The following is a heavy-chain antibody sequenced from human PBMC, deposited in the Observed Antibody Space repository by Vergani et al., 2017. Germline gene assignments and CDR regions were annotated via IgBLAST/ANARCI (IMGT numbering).Heavy chain of an antibody. CDR2: VNYSGIA. V-gene: IGHV4-39*01. J-gene: IGHJ4*02. Sequence: QVQLQESGPGLVKPSETLSLSCIVSNGSISEKSDSWGWIRQPLGKGLEWIGDVNYSGIAFYNPSLRSRATISVDTSKNQFSLKVISVTAADTAVYYCARSGYSSSPPWWFDYWGQGTLVTVSS. D-gene: IGHD6-6*01. CDR1: NGSISEKSDS. CDR3: ARSGYSSSPPWWFDY.